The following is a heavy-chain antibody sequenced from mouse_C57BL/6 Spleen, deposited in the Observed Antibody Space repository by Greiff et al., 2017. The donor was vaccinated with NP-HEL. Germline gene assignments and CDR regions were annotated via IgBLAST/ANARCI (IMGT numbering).Heavy chain of an antibody. CDR2: IYPRSGNT. V-gene: IGHV1-81*01. D-gene: IGHD2-3*01. Sequence: QVHVKQSGAELARPGASVKLSCKASGYTFTSYGISWVKQRTGQGLEWIGEIYPRSGNTYYNEKFKGKATLTADKSSSTAYMELRSLTSEDSAVYFCARDSMMVTPYYYAMDYWGQGTSVTVSS. CDR3: ARDSMMVTPYYYAMDY. J-gene: IGHJ4*01. CDR1: GYTFTSYG.